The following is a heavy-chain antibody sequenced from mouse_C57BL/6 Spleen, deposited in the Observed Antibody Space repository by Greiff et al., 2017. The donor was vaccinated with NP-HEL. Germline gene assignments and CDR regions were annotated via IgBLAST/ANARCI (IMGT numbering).Heavy chain of an antibody. D-gene: IGHD1-1*01. CDR1: GYTFTDYN. Sequence: EVQLQQSGPELVKPGASVKMSCKASGYTFTDYNMHWVKQSHGKSLEWIGYINPNNGGTSYNQKFKGKATLTVNKSSSTAYMEHRSLTSEDSAVYYCARGGTSSVVATKDYAMDYWGQGTSVTVSS. V-gene: IGHV1-22*01. CDR3: ARGGTSSVVATKDYAMDY. J-gene: IGHJ4*01. CDR2: INPNNGGT.